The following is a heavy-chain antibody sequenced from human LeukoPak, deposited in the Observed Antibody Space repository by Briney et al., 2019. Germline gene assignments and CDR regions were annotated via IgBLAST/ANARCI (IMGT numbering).Heavy chain of an antibody. V-gene: IGHV5-10-1*01. CDR2: VDPSDSYT. CDR3: ARQHYGDYDY. Sequence: GESLKISCKGSGYSFTSYWISWVRQMPGKGLEWMGRVDPSDSYTNYSPSFQGHVTISADKSISTAYLQWSSLKASDTAMYYCARQHYGDYDYWGQGTLVTVSS. D-gene: IGHD4-17*01. CDR1: GYSFTSYW. J-gene: IGHJ4*02.